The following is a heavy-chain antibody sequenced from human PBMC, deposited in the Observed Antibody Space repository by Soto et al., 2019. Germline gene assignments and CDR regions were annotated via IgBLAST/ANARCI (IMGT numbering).Heavy chain of an antibody. Sequence: EVQLVESGGGLVKPGGSLRLSCAASGFTFSSYSMNWVRQAPGKGLEWVSSISSSSSYIYYADSVKGRFTISRDNAKNSLYLQMNSLRAEDTAVYYCARIQAAQGYYSYYMDVWGKGTTVTVSS. J-gene: IGHJ6*03. V-gene: IGHV3-21*01. CDR1: GFTFSSYS. CDR3: ARIQAAQGYYSYYMDV. CDR2: ISSSSSYI. D-gene: IGHD2-15*01.